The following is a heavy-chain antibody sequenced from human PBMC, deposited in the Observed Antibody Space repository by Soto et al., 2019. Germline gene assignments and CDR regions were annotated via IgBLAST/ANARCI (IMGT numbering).Heavy chain of an antibody. CDR2: ISAYNGNT. CDR3: ARDPPGRFYYDSSGYGAFDI. Sequence: KVSCKASGYTFTSYGISWVRQAPGQGLEWMGWISAYNGNTNYAQKLQGRVTMTTDTSTSTAYMELRSLRSDDTAVYYCARDPPGRFYYDSSGYGAFDIWGQGTMVTVSS. D-gene: IGHD3-22*01. V-gene: IGHV1-18*01. J-gene: IGHJ3*02. CDR1: GYTFTSYG.